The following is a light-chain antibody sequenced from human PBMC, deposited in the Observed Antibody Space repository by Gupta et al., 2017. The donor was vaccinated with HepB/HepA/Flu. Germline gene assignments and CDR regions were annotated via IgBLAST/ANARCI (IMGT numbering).Light chain of an antibody. CDR2: AAS. CDR1: QGISRW. CDR3: QQSTSFPRT. J-gene: IGKJ3*01. Sequence: DIQMTQSPSSMSASVGDRVTITCRASQGISRWLAWYQQKPGKAPKLLIYAASNLQSGVPSRFSGSGSGTDFTLSISGLQPEDVATYYCQQSTSFPRTFGPGTKVDIK. V-gene: IGKV1D-12*01.